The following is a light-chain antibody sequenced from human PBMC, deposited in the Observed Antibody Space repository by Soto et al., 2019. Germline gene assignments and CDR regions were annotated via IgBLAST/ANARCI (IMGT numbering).Light chain of an antibody. CDR1: QTISSW. J-gene: IGKJ1*01. CDR3: QHYDSYSEA. CDR2: KAS. Sequence: DIQMTQSPSTLSGYVGDIVTITCRASQTISSWLAWYQQKPGKAPKLLIYKASTLKTGVPSRFSGSGSGTEFTLTISSLQPDDFATYYGQHYDSYSEAFGQGTKVDIK. V-gene: IGKV1-5*03.